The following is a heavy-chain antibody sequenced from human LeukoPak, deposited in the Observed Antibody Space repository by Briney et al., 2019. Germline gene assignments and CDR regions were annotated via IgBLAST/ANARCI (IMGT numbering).Heavy chain of an antibody. V-gene: IGHV1-2*06. CDR3: ARDSVLGAK. D-gene: IGHD1-26*01. Sequence: ASVKVSCKASGYTLTGYYMHWVRQAPGQGLERMGRINPNTGGTNYAQKFQGRVTMTRDTSISTAYLDLSSLRSDDTAVYYCARDSVLGAKWGQGTLVTVSS. CDR2: INPNTGGT. J-gene: IGHJ4*02. CDR1: GYTLTGYY.